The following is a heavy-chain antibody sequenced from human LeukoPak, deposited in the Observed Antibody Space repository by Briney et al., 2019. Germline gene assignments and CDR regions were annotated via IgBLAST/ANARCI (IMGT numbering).Heavy chain of an antibody. Sequence: SETLSLTCTVSGGSISSGGYYWSWIRQHPGKGLEWIGYIYYSGSTYYNPSLKSRVTISVDTSKNQFSLKLSSVTAADTAVYYCARGRWPHDAFDIWGQGTMVTVSS. J-gene: IGHJ3*02. CDR2: IYYSGST. V-gene: IGHV4-31*03. CDR1: GGSISSGGYY. CDR3: ARGRWPHDAFDI.